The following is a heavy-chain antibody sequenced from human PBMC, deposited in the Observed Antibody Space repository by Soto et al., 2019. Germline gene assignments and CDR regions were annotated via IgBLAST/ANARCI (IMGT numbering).Heavy chain of an antibody. Sequence: GGSLRLSCATSGFPFRDYYMSWIRQAPGKGLEWLSHISPKSTYRNYADSVKGRFTISRDNTKSSLFLQMNSLGVEDTAVYYCARGGGGGLFEHWGQGVLVTVPQ. V-gene: IGHV3-11*06. CDR1: GFPFRDYY. CDR3: ARGGGGGLFEH. CDR2: ISPKSTYR. J-gene: IGHJ4*02. D-gene: IGHD2-21*01.